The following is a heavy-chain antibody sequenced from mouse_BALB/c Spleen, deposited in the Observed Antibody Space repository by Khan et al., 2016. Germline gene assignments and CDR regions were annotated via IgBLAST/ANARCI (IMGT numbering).Heavy chain of an antibody. V-gene: IGHV1-80*01. D-gene: IGHD2-14*01. J-gene: IGHJ3*01. CDR2: IYPGDGDT. Sequence: QVQLQQSGAELVRPGSSVKISCKASGFAFSSYWMNWVKQRPGQGLEWIGQIYPGDGDTNYNGKFKGKATLTVDKSSSTAYMQLSSLTSEDSAVYFCARGTPCANWGQGTLVTVSA. CDR3: ARGTPCAN. CDR1: GFAFSSYW.